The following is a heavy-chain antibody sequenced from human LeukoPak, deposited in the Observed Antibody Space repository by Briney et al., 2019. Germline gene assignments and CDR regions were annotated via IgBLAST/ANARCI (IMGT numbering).Heavy chain of an antibody. D-gene: IGHD1-26*01. CDR3: AKGHIVGAITEFDY. Sequence: GGSLRLSCAASGFTFDDYTMHWVRQTPGKGLEWVSLICWDGGSTYYADSVKGRFTISRDNSKNSLYLQMNSLRTEDTALYYCAKGHIVGAITEFDYWGQGTLVTVSS. J-gene: IGHJ4*02. V-gene: IGHV3-43*01. CDR1: GFTFDDYT. CDR2: ICWDGGST.